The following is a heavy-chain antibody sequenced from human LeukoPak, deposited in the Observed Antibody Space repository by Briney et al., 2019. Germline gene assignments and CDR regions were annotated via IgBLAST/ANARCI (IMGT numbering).Heavy chain of an antibody. CDR2: ISSSSSTI. CDR1: GFTFSSSA. J-gene: IGHJ4*02. Sequence: GGSLRLSCAASGFTFSSSAMSWVRQAPGRGLEWVSYISSSSSTIYYADSVKGRFTISRDNAKNSLYLQMNSLRAEDTAVYYCARGSIGYYGSGSYYDYWGQGTLVTVSS. D-gene: IGHD3-10*01. CDR3: ARGSIGYYGSGSYYDY. V-gene: IGHV3-48*01.